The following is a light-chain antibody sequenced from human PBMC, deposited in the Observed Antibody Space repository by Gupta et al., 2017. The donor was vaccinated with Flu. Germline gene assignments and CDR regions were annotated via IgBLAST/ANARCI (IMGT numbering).Light chain of an antibody. CDR2: NHD. CDR1: KSNIGTNY. J-gene: IGLJ3*02. V-gene: IGLV1-47*01. CDR3: SAWDDSMGGHWV. Sequence: QPVLTQPHSVSGTPGQRVTISCSGSKSNIGTNYVYWYQQFPGTAPRLLIYNHDQRPSGVPDRFSSSSSVTSASPATNGPQPEEEADDFCSAWDDSMGGHWVFGGGTKMTVL.